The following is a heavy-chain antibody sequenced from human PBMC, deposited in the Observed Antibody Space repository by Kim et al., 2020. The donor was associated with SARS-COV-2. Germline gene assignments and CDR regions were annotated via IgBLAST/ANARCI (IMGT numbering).Heavy chain of an antibody. J-gene: IGHJ4*02. V-gene: IGHV1-3*01. D-gene: IGHD6-19*01. CDR2: INAGNGNT. Sequence: ASVKVSCKASGYTFTSYAMHWVRQAPGQRLEWMGWINAGNGNTKYSQKFQGRVTITRDTSASTAYMELSSLRSEDTAVYYCARDVSSGWSQIDYWGQGTLVTVSS. CDR1: GYTFTSYA. CDR3: ARDVSSGWSQIDY.